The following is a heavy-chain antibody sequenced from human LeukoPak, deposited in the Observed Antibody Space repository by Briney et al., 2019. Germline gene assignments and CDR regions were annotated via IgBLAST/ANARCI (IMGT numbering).Heavy chain of an antibody. CDR3: ARDTDRGVDY. CDR1: GGSVSSGSYY. D-gene: IGHD2-15*01. Sequence: SETLSLTCTVSGGSVSSGSYYWSWIRQPPGKGLEWIGYIYYSGSTNYNPSLKSRVTISVDTSKNQFSLKLSSVTAADTAVYYCARDTDRGVDYWGQGTLVTVSS. V-gene: IGHV4-61*01. CDR2: IYYSGST. J-gene: IGHJ4*02.